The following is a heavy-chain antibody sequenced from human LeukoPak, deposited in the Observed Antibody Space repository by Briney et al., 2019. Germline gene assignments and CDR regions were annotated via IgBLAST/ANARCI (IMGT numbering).Heavy chain of an antibody. V-gene: IGHV4-4*09. CDR1: GGSISSYY. CDR2: IYTSGST. D-gene: IGHD6-6*01. J-gene: IGHJ4*02. CDR3: ARHGMYSSSAGAAFDY. Sequence: NPSETLSLTCTVSGGSISSYYWSWIRQPPGKGLERIGYIYTSGSTNYNPSLKSRVTISVDTSKNPFSLKLSSVTAADTAVYYCARHGMYSSSAGAAFDYWGQGTLVTVSS.